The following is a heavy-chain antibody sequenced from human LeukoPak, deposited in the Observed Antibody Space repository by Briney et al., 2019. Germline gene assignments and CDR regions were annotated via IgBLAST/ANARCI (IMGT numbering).Heavy chain of an antibody. J-gene: IGHJ5*02. Sequence: SETLSLTCAVYGGSFSGYYWSWIRQPPGKGPEWIGEINHSGSTNYNPSLKSRVTISVDTSKNQFSLKLSSVTAADTAVYYCARAKGGGWDRNKGWFDPWGQGTLVTVSS. D-gene: IGHD2-15*01. CDR2: INHSGST. CDR3: ARAKGGGWDRNKGWFDP. V-gene: IGHV4-34*01. CDR1: GGSFSGYY.